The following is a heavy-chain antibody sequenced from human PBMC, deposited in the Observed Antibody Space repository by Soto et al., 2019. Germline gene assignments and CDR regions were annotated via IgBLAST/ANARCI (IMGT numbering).Heavy chain of an antibody. CDR3: ARDLGLVLENSSSPLSYYGMDV. D-gene: IGHD6-13*01. CDR2: ITSSGRTT. J-gene: IGHJ6*02. Sequence: QVQLVESGGGLVKPGGSLRLSCAASGFTFSDYYMNWIRQAPGKGLEWVSYITSSGRTTYYADSVKGRFTISRDNAKNSLYLQMNSLRAEDTAVYYCARDLGLVLENSSSPLSYYGMDVWGQGTTVTVSS. V-gene: IGHV3-11*01. CDR1: GFTFSDYY.